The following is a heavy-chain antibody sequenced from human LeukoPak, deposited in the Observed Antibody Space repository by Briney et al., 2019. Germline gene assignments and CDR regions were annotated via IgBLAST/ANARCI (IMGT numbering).Heavy chain of an antibody. D-gene: IGHD6-19*01. CDR3: ARDVILRAAVAGSYFDY. J-gene: IGHJ4*02. CDR2: ISSSSSTK. V-gene: IGHV3-48*02. Sequence: GGSLRLSCAASGFTFSSYSMNWVRQAPGKGLEWVSYISSSSSTKYYADSVKGRFTISRDNAKNSLYLQMNSLRDEDTAVYYCARDVILRAAVAGSYFDYWGQGTLVTVSS. CDR1: GFTFSSYS.